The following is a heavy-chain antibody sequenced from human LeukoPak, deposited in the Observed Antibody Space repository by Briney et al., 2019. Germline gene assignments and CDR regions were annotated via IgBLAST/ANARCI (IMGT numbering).Heavy chain of an antibody. CDR1: GGSFSGYY. Sequence: RSSETLSLTCAVYGGSFSGYYWSWIRQSPGKGLEWIGEINRSGSTNYNPSLKSRVTVSVDTSKNQFSLTLSSVTAADTAVYYCARNSYSYGYLTGYYFDFWGQGTLVTVSS. V-gene: IGHV4-34*01. CDR2: INRSGST. J-gene: IGHJ4*02. CDR3: ARNSYSYGYLTGYYFDF. D-gene: IGHD5-18*01.